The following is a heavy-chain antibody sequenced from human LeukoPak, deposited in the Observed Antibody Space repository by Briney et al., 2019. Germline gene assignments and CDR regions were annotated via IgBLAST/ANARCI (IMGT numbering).Heavy chain of an antibody. D-gene: IGHD3-3*01. V-gene: IGHV4-31*03. Sequence: PSETLSLTCTVSGGSISSGGYYWSWIRQHPGKGLEWIGYIYYSGSTYYNPSLKSRVTISVDTSKNQFSLKLSSVTAADTAVYYCARTTSAAEDYWGQGTLVTVSS. CDR1: GGSISSGGYY. CDR2: IYYSGST. CDR3: ARTTSAAEDY. J-gene: IGHJ4*02.